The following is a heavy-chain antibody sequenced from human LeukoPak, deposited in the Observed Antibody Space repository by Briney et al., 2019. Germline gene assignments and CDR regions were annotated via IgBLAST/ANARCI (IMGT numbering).Heavy chain of an antibody. Sequence: GGSLRLSCAASGFTFSSYSMHWVRQAPGKALEWVACDGRDEFYADSVKGRFTISRDSSKNTLFLQTNSLRPEDTAVYYCAREGELRDFFDFWGPGTLVTVSS. CDR3: AREGELRDFFDF. V-gene: IGHV3-30*01. J-gene: IGHJ4*02. D-gene: IGHD1-7*01. CDR1: GFTFSSYS. CDR2: DGRDE.